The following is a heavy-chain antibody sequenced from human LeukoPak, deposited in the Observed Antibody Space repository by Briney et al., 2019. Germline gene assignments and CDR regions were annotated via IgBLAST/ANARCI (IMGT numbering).Heavy chain of an antibody. CDR1: GYTFTSYG. J-gene: IGHJ4*02. V-gene: IGHV1-18*01. CDR3: ARAKLTAYYYDSSGYLDY. D-gene: IGHD3-22*01. CDR2: ISAYNGNT. Sequence: ASVMVSCKASGYTFTSYGISWVRQAPGQGLEWMGWISAYNGNTNYAQKLQGRVTMTTDTSTSTAYMELRSLRSDDTAVYYCARAKLTAYYYDSSGYLDYWGQGTLVTVSS.